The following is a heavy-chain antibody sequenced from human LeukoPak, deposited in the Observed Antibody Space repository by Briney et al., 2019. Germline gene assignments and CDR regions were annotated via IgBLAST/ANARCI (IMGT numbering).Heavy chain of an antibody. J-gene: IGHJ4*02. CDR1: GFTFSRYW. V-gene: IGHV3-74*01. D-gene: IGHD1-26*01. CDR2: INSDGRST. Sequence: GGSLRLSCVASGFTFSRYWMHWVRQAPGKGLVWVSRINSDGRSTNYADSVKGRFTISRDNAKNSLYLQMNSLRAEDTAVYYCAREHTGSYYYFDYWGQGTLVTVSS. CDR3: AREHTGSYYYFDY.